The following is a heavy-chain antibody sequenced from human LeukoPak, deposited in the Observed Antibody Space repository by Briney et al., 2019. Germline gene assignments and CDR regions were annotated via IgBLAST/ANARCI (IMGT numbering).Heavy chain of an antibody. D-gene: IGHD2-15*01. Sequence: GGSLRLSCAASGFTFSSYAMSWVRQAPGKGLEWVSAISGSGGSTYYADSVKGRFTISRDNSKNTLYLQMNSLRAEDTAVYYCAKDPGYCSGGSCYPYFDYWGQGTLVTISS. V-gene: IGHV3-23*01. CDR3: AKDPGYCSGGSCYPYFDY. CDR2: ISGSGGST. CDR1: GFTFSSYA. J-gene: IGHJ4*02.